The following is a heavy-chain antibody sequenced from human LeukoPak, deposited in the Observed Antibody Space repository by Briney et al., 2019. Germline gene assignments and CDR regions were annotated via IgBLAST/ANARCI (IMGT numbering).Heavy chain of an antibody. J-gene: IGHJ4*01. D-gene: IGHD4-23*01. Sequence: GGSLRLPCAASGFTFSDYYMSWIRQAPGKALEWVSYVSSGSSTIYYADSVKGRFTISRDNAKNSLYLQMNSLRPEDTALYYCSTGPRSLPYWGPGTLVTVSS. V-gene: IGHV3-11*01. CDR2: VSSGSSTI. CDR3: STGPRSLPY. CDR1: GFTFSDYY.